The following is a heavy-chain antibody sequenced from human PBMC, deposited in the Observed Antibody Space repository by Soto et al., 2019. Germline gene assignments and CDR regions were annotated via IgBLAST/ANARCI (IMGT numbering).Heavy chain of an antibody. CDR1: GGSFSGYY. D-gene: IGHD2-15*01. V-gene: IGHV4-34*01. Sequence: SETLSLTCAVYGGSFSGYYWSWIRQPPGKGLEWIGEINHSGSTNYNPSLKSRVTISVDTPKNQFSLKLSSLTAADTAVYYCARPGTNTIEEDITRNYYYMDVWGKGTTVTVSS. CDR2: INHSGST. CDR3: ARPGTNTIEEDITRNYYYMDV. J-gene: IGHJ6*03.